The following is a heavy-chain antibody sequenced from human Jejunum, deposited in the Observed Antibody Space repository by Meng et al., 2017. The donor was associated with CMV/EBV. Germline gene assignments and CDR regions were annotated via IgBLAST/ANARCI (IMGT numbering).Heavy chain of an antibody. CDR3: AKQGYNNDLDY. D-gene: IGHD5-24*01. CDR1: VFSFSRSA. Sequence: CAASVFSFSRSALTWVRQAPGKGLEWVSTISGSGHTTYYADSVKGRFTISRDYSKITLSLQMNNLRAEDTALYFCAKQGYNNDLDYWGQGTLVTVSS. CDR2: ISGSGHTT. V-gene: IGHV3-23*01. J-gene: IGHJ4*02.